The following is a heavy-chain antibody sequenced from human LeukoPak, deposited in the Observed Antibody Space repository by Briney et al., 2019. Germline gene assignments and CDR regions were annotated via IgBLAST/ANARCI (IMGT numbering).Heavy chain of an antibody. J-gene: IGHJ4*02. CDR2: VSAYNAHT. D-gene: IGHD2-2*02. Sequence: ASVKVSCKASGYTFTNYGFTWVRQAPGQGLEWVGWVSAYNAHTNYAQKVQGRVTMTTDTSTSTAYMELRSLRSDDTAVYYCARTLGYRGSTSCYKVFDYWGQGTLVTVSS. CDR3: ARTLGYRGSTSCYKVFDY. V-gene: IGHV1-18*04. CDR1: GYTFTNYG.